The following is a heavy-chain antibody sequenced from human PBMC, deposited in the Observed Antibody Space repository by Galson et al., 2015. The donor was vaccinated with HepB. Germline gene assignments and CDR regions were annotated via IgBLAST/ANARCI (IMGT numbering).Heavy chain of an antibody. Sequence: SLRLSCAASGFTFSSYAMSWVRQAPGKGLEWVSAISGSGGSTYYADSVKGRFTISRDNAKNSLYLQMNSLRAEDTAVYYCARGHFGRDYWGQGALVTVSS. CDR2: ISGSGGST. J-gene: IGHJ4*02. CDR1: GFTFSSYA. D-gene: IGHD3-3*01. CDR3: ARGHFGRDY. V-gene: IGHV3-23*01.